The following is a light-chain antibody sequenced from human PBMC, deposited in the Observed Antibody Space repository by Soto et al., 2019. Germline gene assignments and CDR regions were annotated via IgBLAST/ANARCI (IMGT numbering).Light chain of an antibody. J-gene: IGKJ3*01. CDR3: QQRSNWPPFT. V-gene: IGKV3-11*01. CDR1: QSVSSY. CDR2: DAS. Sequence: EIVLTQSPATLSLSPGERATLSCRASQSVSSYLAWYQQKPGQAPRLLIYDASNRATGIPARFSGSGSGTAFTLTISSREPEDVAVYYCQQRSNWPPFTFGPGTKVDIK.